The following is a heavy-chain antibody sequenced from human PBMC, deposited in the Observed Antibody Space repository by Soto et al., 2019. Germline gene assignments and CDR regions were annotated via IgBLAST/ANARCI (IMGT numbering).Heavy chain of an antibody. CDR2: IYYSGST. J-gene: IGHJ5*02. D-gene: IGHD3-10*01. CDR1: GGSISSGGYY. Sequence: PSETLSLTCTVSGGSISSGGYYWSWIRQHPGKGLEWIGYIYYSGSTYYNPSLKSRVTISVDTSKNQFSLKLSSVTAADTAVYYCARDRSLPQYNWFDPWGQGTLVTVS. V-gene: IGHV4-31*03. CDR3: ARDRSLPQYNWFDP.